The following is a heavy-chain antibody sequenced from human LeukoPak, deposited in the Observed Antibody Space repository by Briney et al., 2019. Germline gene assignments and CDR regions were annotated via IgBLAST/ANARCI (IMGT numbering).Heavy chain of an antibody. CDR1: GGTFSSYA. D-gene: IGHD2-15*01. CDR2: IIPIFGTA. V-gene: IGHV1-69*01. CDR3: ARGYVSGSGGSLFDY. Sequence: SVKVSCKASGGTFSSYAISWVRQAPGQGLEWMGGIIPIFGTANYAQKFQGRVTVTADESTSTAYMELSSLRSEDTAVYYCARGYVSGSGGSLFDYWGQGTLVTVSS. J-gene: IGHJ4*02.